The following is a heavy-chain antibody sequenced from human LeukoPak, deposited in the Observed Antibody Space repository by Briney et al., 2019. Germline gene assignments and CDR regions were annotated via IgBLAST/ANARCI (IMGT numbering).Heavy chain of an antibody. CDR1: GFTFSSYS. V-gene: IGHV3-21*01. Sequence: GGSLRLSCAASGFTFSSYSMNWVRQAPEKGLEWVSSISSSSSYIYYADSVKGRFTISRDNAKNSLYLQMNSLRAEDTAVYYCARTTERRLIVVVPAAISAFDIWGQGTMVTVSS. CDR2: ISSSSSYI. J-gene: IGHJ3*02. CDR3: ARTTERRLIVVVPAAISAFDI. D-gene: IGHD2-2*02.